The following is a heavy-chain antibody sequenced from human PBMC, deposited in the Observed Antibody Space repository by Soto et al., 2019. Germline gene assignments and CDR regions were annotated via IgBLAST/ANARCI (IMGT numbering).Heavy chain of an antibody. CDR2: IYYSGST. D-gene: IGHD3-3*01. V-gene: IGHV4-39*01. J-gene: IGHJ4*02. CDR3: ARGIGTITIL. Sequence: SETLSLTCTVSGGSISSSSYYWGWIRQPPGKGLEWIGSIYYSGSTYYNPSLKSRVTISVDTSKNQFSLKLSSVTAADTAVYYCARGIGTITILWGQGTLVTVSS. CDR1: GGSISSSSYY.